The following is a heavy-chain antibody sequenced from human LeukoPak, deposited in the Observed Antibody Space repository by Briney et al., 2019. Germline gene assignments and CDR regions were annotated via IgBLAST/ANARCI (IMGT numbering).Heavy chain of an antibody. J-gene: IGHJ3*02. CDR2: IYHSGST. V-gene: IGHV4-30-2*05. CDR1: GGSISSGGYS. CDR3: ARDVVVTADDAFDI. D-gene: IGHD2-21*02. Sequence: PSQTLSLTCAVSGGSISSGGYSWSWIRQPPGKGLEWIGYIYHSGSTYYNPSLKSRVTISVDTSKNQFSLKLSSVTAADTAVYYCARDVVVTADDAFDIWGQGTMVTVSS.